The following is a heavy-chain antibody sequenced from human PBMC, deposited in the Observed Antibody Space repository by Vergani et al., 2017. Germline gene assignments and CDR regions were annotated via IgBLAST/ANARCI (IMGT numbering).Heavy chain of an antibody. CDR2: ISGSGGST. V-gene: IGHV3-23*01. D-gene: IGHD5-12*01. J-gene: IGHJ6*02. Sequence: EVQLLESGGDLVQPGGSLRLSCAASGFTFNHYAMNWVRQAPGKGLEWVSGISGSGGSTYYAGSVKGRFTISRDSSKNTLYLQMNSLSAGDTAVYYCAKANPRNSGYDYLYYYHAMDVWGQGPTLTVSS. CDR1: GFTFNHYA. CDR3: AKANPRNSGYDYLYYYHAMDV.